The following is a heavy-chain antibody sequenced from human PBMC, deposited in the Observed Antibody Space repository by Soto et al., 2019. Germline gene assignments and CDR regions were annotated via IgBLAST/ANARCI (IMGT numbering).Heavy chain of an antibody. CDR1: GYTFSDSY. Sequence: QVQLVESGGDLVKRGGSLRLSCAASGYTFSDSYMSWIRQAPGKGLEWISYIDTSSTKIYYADSVKGRFTISRDNAKNSLYLEMNSLGDEDTAVYYCASHYDMWSGYLSPVDYWCQGTLVTVSS. V-gene: IGHV3-11*01. CDR2: IDTSSTKI. J-gene: IGHJ4*02. D-gene: IGHD3-3*01. CDR3: ASHYDMWSGYLSPVDY.